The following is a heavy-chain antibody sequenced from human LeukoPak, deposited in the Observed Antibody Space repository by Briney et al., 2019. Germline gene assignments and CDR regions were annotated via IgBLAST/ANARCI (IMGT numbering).Heavy chain of an antibody. D-gene: IGHD2-21*01. CDR3: ARHGNLWSLDY. CDR2: IYPRDSDT. V-gene: IGHV5-51*01. J-gene: IGHJ4*02. Sequence: GESLKISCKASGYSFTTYWIGWVRKMPGKGLEWMGIIYPRDSDTRYSPSFQRQVTISADKSISTTYLQWSSLKASDTAMYYCARHGNLWSLDYWGQGTLVTVSS. CDR1: GYSFTTYW.